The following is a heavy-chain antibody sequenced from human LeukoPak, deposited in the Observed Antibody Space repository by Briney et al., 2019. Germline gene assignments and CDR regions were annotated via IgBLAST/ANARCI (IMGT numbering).Heavy chain of an antibody. D-gene: IGHD1-26*01. V-gene: IGHV3-7*01. CDR3: ARDRDGSYSVDTRTSYYYMDV. CDR1: GFTFSSFSSYW. Sequence: GGSLRLSCAASGFTFSSFSSYWMSWVRQAPGKGLEWVANIKQDGSEKYYVDSVKGRFTISRDNAKNSLYLQMHRLRAEDTAVYYCARDRDGSYSVDTRTSYYYMDVWGKGTTVTVSS. J-gene: IGHJ6*03. CDR2: IKQDGSEK.